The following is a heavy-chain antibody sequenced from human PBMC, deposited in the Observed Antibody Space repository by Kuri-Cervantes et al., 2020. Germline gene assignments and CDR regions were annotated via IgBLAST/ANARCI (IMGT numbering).Heavy chain of an antibody. V-gene: IGHV4-38-2*02. CDR2: IFHSGST. D-gene: IGHD1-14*01. CDR1: GYSISSDYY. J-gene: IGHJ6*03. CDR3: ARDRSGGGFYYYMDV. Sequence: GSLRLSCAVSGYSISSDYYWGWIRQPPGKGLEWIGNIFHSGSTYYNPSLKSRVTISVDTSKNQFSLRLGSVTAADTAVYYCARDRSGGGFYYYMDVWGKGTTVTVSS.